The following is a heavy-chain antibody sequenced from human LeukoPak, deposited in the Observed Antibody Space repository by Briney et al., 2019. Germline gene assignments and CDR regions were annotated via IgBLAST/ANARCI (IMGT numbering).Heavy chain of an antibody. CDR2: FHNSGTS. CDR1: DDSISDYY. V-gene: IGHV4-59*01. J-gene: IGHJ4*02. CDR3: TRGAGWLIDY. D-gene: IGHD3-16*01. Sequence: SETLSLTCTVSDDSISDYYRGWIRRPPGRGLEWVGYFHNSGTSTYNPSLKSRVTISADTSKNQFSLKLNPLTTADTAVYYCTRGAGWLIDYWGQGILVTVSS.